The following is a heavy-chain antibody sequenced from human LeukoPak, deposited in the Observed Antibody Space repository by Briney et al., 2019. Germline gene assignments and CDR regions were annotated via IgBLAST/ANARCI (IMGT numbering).Heavy chain of an antibody. CDR3: ARDSVVVPAAAYYYYMDV. D-gene: IGHD2-2*01. Sequence: ASVKVSCKASGYTFTSYGITWVRQAPGQGLEWMGWISAYNGNTNYAQKLQGRVTMTTDTSTSTAYMELRSLRSDDTAVYYCARDSVVVPAAAYYYYMDVWGKGTTVTVSS. V-gene: IGHV1-18*01. J-gene: IGHJ6*03. CDR2: ISAYNGNT. CDR1: GYTFTSYG.